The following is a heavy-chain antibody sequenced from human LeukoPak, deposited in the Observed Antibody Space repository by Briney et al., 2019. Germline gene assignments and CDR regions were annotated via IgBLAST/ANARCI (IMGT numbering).Heavy chain of an antibody. J-gene: IGHJ4*02. CDR2: IGYDGSNK. V-gene: IGHV3-30*18. D-gene: IGHD3-22*01. CDR1: GFTFSDYW. CDR3: AKEIYYDSSAFFDY. Sequence: GGSLRLSCAASGFTFSDYWMHWVRQAPGKGLEWVAVIGYDGSNKCYADSVKGRFTISRDNSKNTLYLQMNSLRTEDTAVYFCAKEIYYDSSAFFDYWGQGTLVTVSS.